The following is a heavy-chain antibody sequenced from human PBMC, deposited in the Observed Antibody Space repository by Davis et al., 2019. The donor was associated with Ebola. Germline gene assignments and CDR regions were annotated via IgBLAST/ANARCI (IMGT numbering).Heavy chain of an antibody. CDR1: GFTFSSYA. CDR3: ARDPLGYTDHNDY. Sequence: GESLKISCAASGFTFSSYAMSWVRQAPGKGLEWVSAISGSGGSTYYADSVKGRFTISRDNSKNTLYLQMISLRPEDTAIYYCARDPLGYTDHNDYWGQGTLVTVSS. V-gene: IGHV3-23*01. D-gene: IGHD2-2*02. CDR2: ISGSGGST. J-gene: IGHJ4*02.